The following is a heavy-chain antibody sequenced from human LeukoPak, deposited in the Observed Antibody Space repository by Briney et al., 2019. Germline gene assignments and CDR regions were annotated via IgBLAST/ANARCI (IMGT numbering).Heavy chain of an antibody. CDR2: ISGSGGST. Sequence: GGSLRLSCAASGFTFSSNAMSWVRQAPGKGLEWVSAISGSGGSTYYADSVKGRFTISRDNSKNTLYLQMNSLSAEDTAVYYCAKDWYYYDSSGYYDWFDPWGQGTLVTVSS. J-gene: IGHJ5*02. CDR3: AKDWYYYDSSGYYDWFDP. CDR1: GFTFSSNA. V-gene: IGHV3-23*01. D-gene: IGHD3-22*01.